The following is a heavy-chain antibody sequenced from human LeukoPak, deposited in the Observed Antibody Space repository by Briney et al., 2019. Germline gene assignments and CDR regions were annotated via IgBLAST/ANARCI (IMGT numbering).Heavy chain of an antibody. D-gene: IGHD3-9*01. CDR2: ISGSGDRT. V-gene: IGHV3-23*01. J-gene: IGHJ1*01. Sequence: GGSLPSSCPASGSTFSIHAMCWARQAPGKGLEWVSAISGSGDRTWYADSVKGRFTISRDNSKNTLYLQMNSLRAEDTAVYRCAKVQHSGHDISFESWGQG. CDR1: GSTFSIHA. CDR3: AKVQHSGHDISFES.